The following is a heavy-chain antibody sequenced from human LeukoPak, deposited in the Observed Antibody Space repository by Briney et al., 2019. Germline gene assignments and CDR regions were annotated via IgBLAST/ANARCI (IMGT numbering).Heavy chain of an antibody. V-gene: IGHV4-59*01. Sequence: PSETLSLTCTVSGGSISSYYWSWIRQPPGKGLEWIGYIYYSGSTNYNPSLKSRVTISVDTSKNQFSLILSSVIAADTAVYYCARGGERPTDVWGKGTTVTISS. CDR2: IYYSGST. D-gene: IGHD3-10*01. CDR1: GGSISSYY. J-gene: IGHJ6*04. CDR3: ARGGERPTDV.